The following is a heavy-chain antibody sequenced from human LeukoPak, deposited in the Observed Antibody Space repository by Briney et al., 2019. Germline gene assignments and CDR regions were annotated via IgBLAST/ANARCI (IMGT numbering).Heavy chain of an antibody. CDR2: IYYSGST. V-gene: IGHV4-39*01. D-gene: IGHD3-10*01. CDR3: GRLIWVRGVWAFDY. CDR1: GVSISSSSYY. Sequence: SETLSLTCTVSGVSISSSSYYWGWIRQPPGKGLEWLGSIYYSGSTYYNPSLKSRVTISVDTSKNQFSLKLSSVTAADTAVYYCGRLIWVRGVWAFDYWGQGTLVTVSS. J-gene: IGHJ4*02.